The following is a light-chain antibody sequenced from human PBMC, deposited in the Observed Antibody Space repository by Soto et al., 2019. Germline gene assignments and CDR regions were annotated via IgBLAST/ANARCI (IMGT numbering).Light chain of an antibody. Sequence: QSVLTQPASVSGSPGQSITISCTGTSSDVGGYNYVSWYQHHPGKAPKLLIYDVSNRPSGVSNRCSGSKSDNTASLTISGLQPEDEADYYCSSYTTSNTRQIVFGTGTKLT. J-gene: IGLJ1*01. CDR2: DVS. CDR1: SSDVGGYNY. V-gene: IGLV2-14*03. CDR3: SSYTTSNTRQIV.